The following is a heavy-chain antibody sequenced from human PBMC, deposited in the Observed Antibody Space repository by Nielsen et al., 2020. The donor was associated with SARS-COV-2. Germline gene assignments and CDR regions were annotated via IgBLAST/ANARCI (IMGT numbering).Heavy chain of an antibody. D-gene: IGHD3-16*01. CDR2: ISSSSSTI. J-gene: IGHJ6*02. CDR3: ARDLGVEYYYYYGMDV. Sequence: GGSLRLSCAASGFTFSDYYMSWIRQAPGKGLEWVSYISSSSSTIYYADSVKGRFTISRDNAKNSLYLQMNSLRDEDTAVYYCARDLGVEYYYYYGMDVWGQGTTVTVSS. V-gene: IGHV3-11*04. CDR1: GFTFSDYY.